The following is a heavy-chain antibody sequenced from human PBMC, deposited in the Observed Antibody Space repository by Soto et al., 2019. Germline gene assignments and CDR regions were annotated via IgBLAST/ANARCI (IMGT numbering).Heavy chain of an antibody. J-gene: IGHJ2*01. D-gene: IGHD3-22*01. CDR1: GGTFSSYA. V-gene: IGHV1-69*06. Sequence: QVQLVQSGAEVRKPGSSVNVSCKVSGGTFSSYAISWVRQAPGQGLEWMGGIIPMFGTPNYAQKFQGKVTITAAKATNTDYMELNSLTSEDPAVYYCASDAGYHYDSSGYQYWYFDLWCRGTLVTVSS. CDR2: IIPMFGTP. CDR3: ASDAGYHYDSSGYQYWYFDL.